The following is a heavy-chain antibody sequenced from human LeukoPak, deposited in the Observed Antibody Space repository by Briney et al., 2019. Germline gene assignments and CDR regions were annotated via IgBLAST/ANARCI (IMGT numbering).Heavy chain of an antibody. CDR1: GFTFSNYA. V-gene: IGHV3-23*01. D-gene: IGHD6-13*01. CDR2: NSGSGGST. CDR3: ARSGSSSWYFGWFDP. Sequence: GGSLRLSCAASGFTFSNYAMNWVRQAPGKGLEWVSGNSGSGGSTEYADSVKGRFTISRDNSKNTLYLQMNSLRAEDTAIYYCARSGSSSWYFGWFDPWGQGTLDTVSS. J-gene: IGHJ5*02.